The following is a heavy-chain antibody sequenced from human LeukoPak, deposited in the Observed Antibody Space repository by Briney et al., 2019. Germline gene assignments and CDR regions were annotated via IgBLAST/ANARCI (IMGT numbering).Heavy chain of an antibody. J-gene: IGHJ4*02. CDR3: ARDIGTD. D-gene: IGHD1-14*01. V-gene: IGHV3-30*02. Sequence: PGGSLRLSCATSGFIFSSYGMHWVRQAPGKGLEWVTFIVYDGSAKYYADSVKGRFTISRDNAKNMLYLQMNSLRAEDTAVYYCARDIGTDWGQGTLVTVSS. CDR2: IVYDGSAK. CDR1: GFIFSSYG.